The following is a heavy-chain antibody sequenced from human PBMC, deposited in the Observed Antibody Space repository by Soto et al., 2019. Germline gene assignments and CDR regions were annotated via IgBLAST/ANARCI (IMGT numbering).Heavy chain of an antibody. Sequence: GGSLRLSCAASGFTFSSYGMHWVRQAPGKGLEWVAVISYDGSNKYYADSVKGRFTISRDNSKNTLYLQMNSLRAEDTAVYYCAKSLADDYTPRGYYYYYGMDVWGQGTTVTVSS. CDR1: GFTFSSYG. J-gene: IGHJ6*02. CDR3: AKSLADDYTPRGYYYYYGMDV. CDR2: ISYDGSNK. V-gene: IGHV3-30*18. D-gene: IGHD4-4*01.